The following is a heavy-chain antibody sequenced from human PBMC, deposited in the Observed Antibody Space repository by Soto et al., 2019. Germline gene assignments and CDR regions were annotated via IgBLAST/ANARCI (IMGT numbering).Heavy chain of an antibody. CDR1: GYTFTSYD. V-gene: IGHV1-8*01. CDR2: MSPNTGTI. J-gene: IGHJ3*02. CDR3: ARDRPGIKTYEAFDI. Sequence: ASVKLSCKASGYTFTSYDINWVRQATGQGPEWMGWMSPNTGTIVYAQKFQGRVTMTRNTSTSTAYMTLSSLRSEDTAVYYCARDRPGIKTYEAFDIWGQGTKVTVSS. D-gene: IGHD1-20*01.